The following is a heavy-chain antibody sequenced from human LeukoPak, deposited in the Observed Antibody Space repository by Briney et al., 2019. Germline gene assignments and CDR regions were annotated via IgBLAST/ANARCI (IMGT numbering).Heavy chain of an antibody. Sequence: GGSLRLSCAASEFTFSLYAMNWVRQAPGKGLEWVSYINDVSDDIHYADSVKGRFTNSRDNAKNTLYLQMNSLRAEDTAVYYCAKRYYYGSGSYDYWGQGTLVIVSS. CDR2: INDVSDDI. CDR1: EFTFSLYA. J-gene: IGHJ4*02. V-gene: IGHV3-21*05. CDR3: AKRYYYGSGSYDY. D-gene: IGHD3-10*01.